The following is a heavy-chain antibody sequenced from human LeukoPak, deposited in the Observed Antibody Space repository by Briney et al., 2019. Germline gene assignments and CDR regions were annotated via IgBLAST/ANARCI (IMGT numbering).Heavy chain of an antibody. Sequence: GGSLRLSCTASGFTFGDYAMSWVRQAPGKGLEWVGFIRSKAYGGTTEYAASVKGRFTISRDDSKSIAYLQMNSLKTEDTAVYYCTRASNPLRFYYGSGSYDYWGQGTLVTVSS. CDR2: IRSKAYGGTT. D-gene: IGHD3-10*01. J-gene: IGHJ4*02. V-gene: IGHV3-49*04. CDR1: GFTFGDYA. CDR3: TRASNPLRFYYGSGSYDY.